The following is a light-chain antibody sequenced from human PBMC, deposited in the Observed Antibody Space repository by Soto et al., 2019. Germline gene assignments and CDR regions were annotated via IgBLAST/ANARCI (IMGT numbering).Light chain of an antibody. J-gene: IGLJ2*01. CDR1: SSNIGSNS. V-gene: IGLV1-47*01. CDR3: AAWYENLSGPV. Sequence: QSVLTQPPSESGTPGQRVTISCSGSSSNIGSNSVYWYQQLPGTAPKLLIYRNNQQPSGVPAQFSGAKSGTSASLAISGLRYEDEAAYYWAAWYENLSGPVFGGGTKLTVL. CDR2: RNN.